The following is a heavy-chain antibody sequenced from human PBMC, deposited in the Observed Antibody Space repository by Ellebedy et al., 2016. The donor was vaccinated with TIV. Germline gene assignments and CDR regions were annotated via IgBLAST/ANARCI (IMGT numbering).Heavy chain of an antibody. CDR1: RFTFSRYW. V-gene: IGHV3-74*01. CDR2: INRDGSRT. D-gene: IGHD6-6*01. J-gene: IGHJ4*02. CDR3: AALDLGNDY. Sequence: GESLKISCAASRFTFSRYWMHWVRQAPGKGLVWVSDINRDGSRTSYADSVKGRFTISRDNAKSTLYLQMESWRAEDSDVYYCAALDLGNDYWGQGTLVTVSS.